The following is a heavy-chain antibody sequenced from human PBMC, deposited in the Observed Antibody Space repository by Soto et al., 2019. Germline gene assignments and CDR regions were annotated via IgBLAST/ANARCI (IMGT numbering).Heavy chain of an antibody. CDR1: GGSFSGYY. J-gene: IGHJ4*02. CDR3: ARGIPTIVAVQGDAPDKYYFDS. Sequence: SETLSLTCAVYGGSFSGYYWSWIRQPPGKGLEWIGEINHSESTNQNPSLKSRVTISVDTSKNQFSLKLRSVTAADTAVYYCARGIPTIVAVQGDAPDKYYFDSWRLGTRVIVSS. D-gene: IGHD3-22*01. CDR2: INHSEST. V-gene: IGHV4-34*01.